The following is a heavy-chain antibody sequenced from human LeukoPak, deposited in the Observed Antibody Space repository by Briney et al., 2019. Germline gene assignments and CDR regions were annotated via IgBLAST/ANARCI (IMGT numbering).Heavy chain of an antibody. D-gene: IGHD2-2*01. CDR3: ARVEYCSSTSCYRFDP. CDR2: INPNSGGT. V-gene: IGHV1-2*02. CDR1: GYTFTTYY. J-gene: IGHJ5*02. Sequence: ASVKVSCKASGYTFTTYYIHWVRQAPGQGFEWMGWINPNSGGTNYAQKFQGRVTMTRDTSISTAYMELSRLRSDDTAVYYCARVEYCSSTSCYRFDPWGQGTLVTVSS.